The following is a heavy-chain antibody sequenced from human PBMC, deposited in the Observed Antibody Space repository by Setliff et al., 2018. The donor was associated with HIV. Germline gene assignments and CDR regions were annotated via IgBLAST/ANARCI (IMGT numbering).Heavy chain of an antibody. J-gene: IGHJ6*04. Sequence: WASVMVSCKASGYTFTNYAMHWVRQAPGQRLEWMGWINGGNGNIKYSQKFQGRVTITRDTSASTAYMELSSLRSEDTAVYFCARDSRDIVVVIAPEPEPYYYYGMDVWGEGTTVTVSS. CDR2: INGGNGNI. D-gene: IGHD2-15*01. CDR3: ARDSRDIVVVIAPEPEPYYYYGMDV. CDR1: GYTFTNYA. V-gene: IGHV1-3*01.